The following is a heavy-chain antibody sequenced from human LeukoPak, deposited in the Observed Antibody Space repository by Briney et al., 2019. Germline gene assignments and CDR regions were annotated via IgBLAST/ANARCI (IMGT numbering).Heavy chain of an antibody. CDR1: GGFFSCLY. V-gene: IGHV4-34*01. CDR3: ARGQTKTGPFDP. Sequence: SEPLSLPLAVYGGFFSCLYWRWVRPPPGKGREWIGEINHSGSTNYTPSLKSRVTISVDTSKSQFSLKLSSVTAADTAVYYCARGQTKTGPFDPWGQGTLVTVSS. J-gene: IGHJ5*02. CDR2: INHSGST. D-gene: IGHD3-9*01.